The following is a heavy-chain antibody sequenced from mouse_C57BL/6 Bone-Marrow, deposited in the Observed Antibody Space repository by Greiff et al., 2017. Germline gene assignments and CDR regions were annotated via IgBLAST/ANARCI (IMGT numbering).Heavy chain of an antibody. D-gene: IGHD2-2*01. J-gene: IGHJ2*01. CDR2: VDPNSGGT. CDR3: ATRVKTLFDY. CDR1: GYTFTSFW. V-gene: IGHV1-72*01. Sequence: QQSCKASGYTFTSFWMHWVKQRPGRGLEWIGWVDPNSGGTKYNEKFKSKATLTVDNPSSTAYMQPSSLTSEDTAVYYCATRVKTLFDYWGQGTTLTVAS.